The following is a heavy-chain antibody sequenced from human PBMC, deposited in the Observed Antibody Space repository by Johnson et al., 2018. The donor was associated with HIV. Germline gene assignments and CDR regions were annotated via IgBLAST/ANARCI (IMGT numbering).Heavy chain of an antibody. CDR1: GFTFSRYW. J-gene: IGHJ3*02. D-gene: IGHD2-15*01. V-gene: IGHV3-7*01. Sequence: VQLVESGGGLVKPGGSLRLSCAASGFTFSRYWMSWVRQAPGKGLEWVANINQDGSEKYYVDSVKGRFTISRDNAKSTLYLQMNSLRPEDTAVYYCVKGDEVVAATSGFDIWGQGIMVIVSS. CDR2: INQDGSEK. CDR3: VKGDEVVAATSGFDI.